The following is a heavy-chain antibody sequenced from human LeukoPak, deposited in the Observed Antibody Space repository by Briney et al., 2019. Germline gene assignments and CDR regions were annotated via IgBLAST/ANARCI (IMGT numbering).Heavy chain of an antibody. V-gene: IGHV3-7*01. Sequence: PGGSLRLSCAASGFSFTTYWMSWVRQAPGKGLEWVANIKQDGTEKYYVDSVKGRFTISRDNAKNSLYLQMNSLRAEDTAVYYCARGRQNSGSYSDAFDIWGQGTVITVSS. D-gene: IGHD1-26*01. CDR2: IKQDGTEK. CDR3: ARGRQNSGSYSDAFDI. CDR1: GFSFTTYW. J-gene: IGHJ3*02.